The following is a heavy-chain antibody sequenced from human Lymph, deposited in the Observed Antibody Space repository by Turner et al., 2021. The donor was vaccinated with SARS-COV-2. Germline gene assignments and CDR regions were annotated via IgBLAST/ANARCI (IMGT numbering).Heavy chain of an antibody. Sequence: QVQLQESGPGLVKPSETLSLTSTVSGGSISGFYWSWIRQPPGKGLEWIGYIYYSGSIKYNPSLKSRVTISVDTSKNQFSLKLSSVTAADTAVYYCARDRTSYGDYWACYYYGMDVWGQGTTVTVSS. CDR2: IYYSGSI. D-gene: IGHD4-17*01. CDR3: ARDRTSYGDYWACYYYGMDV. J-gene: IGHJ6*02. V-gene: IGHV4-59*01. CDR1: GGSISGFY.